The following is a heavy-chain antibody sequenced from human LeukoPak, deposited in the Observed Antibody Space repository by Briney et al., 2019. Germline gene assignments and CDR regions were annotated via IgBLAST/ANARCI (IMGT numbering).Heavy chain of an antibody. CDR1: GYTFTSYD. V-gene: IGHV1-8*01. CDR2: MNPNSGNT. D-gene: IGHD1-7*01. Sequence: ASVKVSCKASGYTFTSYDINWVGQATGQGLEWMGWMNPNSGNTGYAQKFQGRVTMTRNTSISTAYMELSSLRSEDTAVYYCARDRTGTTSYYYMDVWGKGTTVTVSS. J-gene: IGHJ6*03. CDR3: ARDRTGTTSYYYMDV.